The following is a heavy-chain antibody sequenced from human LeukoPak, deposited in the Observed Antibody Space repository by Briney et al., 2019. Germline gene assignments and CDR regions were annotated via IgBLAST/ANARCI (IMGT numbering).Heavy chain of an antibody. D-gene: IGHD2-15*01. Sequence: SETLSLTCAVYGGSFSGYYWSWIRQPPGKGLEWIGEINHSGSTNYYPSLKSRVTISVDTSKNRFSLKLSSVTAADTAVYYCARARNCSGGSCRRYNWFDPWGQGTLVTVSS. V-gene: IGHV4-34*01. CDR2: INHSGST. CDR1: GGSFSGYY. CDR3: ARARNCSGGSCRRYNWFDP. J-gene: IGHJ5*02.